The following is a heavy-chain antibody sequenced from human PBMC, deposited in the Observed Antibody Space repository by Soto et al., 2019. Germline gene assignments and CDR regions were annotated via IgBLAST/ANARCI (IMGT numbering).Heavy chain of an antibody. D-gene: IGHD4-17*01. CDR3: ARVSYGDYLNWFDP. Sequence: SETLSLTCTVSGGSISSSSYYWCWIRQPPGKGLEWIGSIYYSGSTYYNPSLKSRVTISVDTSKNQFSLKLSSVTAADTAVYYCARVSYGDYLNWFDPWGQGTLVTVSS. J-gene: IGHJ5*02. CDR1: GGSISSSSYY. V-gene: IGHV4-39*01. CDR2: IYYSGST.